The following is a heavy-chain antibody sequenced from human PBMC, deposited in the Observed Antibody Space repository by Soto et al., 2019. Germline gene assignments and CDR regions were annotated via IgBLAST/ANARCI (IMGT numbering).Heavy chain of an antibody. J-gene: IGHJ4*02. V-gene: IGHV4-39*01. CDR1: GGSISSSSYY. CDR3: ARHGGAVAGTSYFDY. D-gene: IGHD6-19*01. CDR2: IYYSGST. Sequence: SETLSLTCTVSGGSISSSSYYWGWIRQPPGKGLEWIGSIYYSGSTYYNPSLKSRVTISVDTSKNQFSLKLSSVTAADTAVYYCARHGGAVAGTSYFDYWGQGTLVTVSS.